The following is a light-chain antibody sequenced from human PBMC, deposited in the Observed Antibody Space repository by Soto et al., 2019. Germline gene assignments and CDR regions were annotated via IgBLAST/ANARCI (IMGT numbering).Light chain of an antibody. CDR1: SSDVGGYNY. CDR3: SSYTSSSTPLYV. J-gene: IGLJ1*01. Sequence: QSVLTQPASVSGSPGQSITISCTGTSSDVGGYNYVSWYQQHPGKAPKLMIYEVSNRPSGVSNRFSGSKSGNTASLTISGLQAEDEADYYCSSYTSSSTPLYVFGTGTKHRP. CDR2: EVS. V-gene: IGLV2-14*01.